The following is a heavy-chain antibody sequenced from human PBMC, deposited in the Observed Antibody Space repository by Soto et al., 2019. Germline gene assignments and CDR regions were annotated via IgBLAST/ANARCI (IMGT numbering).Heavy chain of an antibody. CDR1: GGTISSGGYY. J-gene: IGHJ6*02. D-gene: IGHD3-10*01. CDR3: ARGGSGSYYKNYYYYGMDV. CDR2: IYYSGST. V-gene: IGHV4-31*03. Sequence: PSETLSLTCTVSGGTISSGGYYWSWIRQQPGKGLEWIGYIYYSGSTYYNPSLKSRVTISVDTSKNQFSLKLSSVTAADTAVYYCARGGSGSYYKNYYYYGMDVWGQGTTVTVSS.